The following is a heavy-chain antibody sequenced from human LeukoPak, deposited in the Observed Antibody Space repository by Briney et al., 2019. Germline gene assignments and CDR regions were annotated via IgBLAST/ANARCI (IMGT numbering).Heavy chain of an antibody. J-gene: IGHJ4*02. Sequence: SETLALNCAVYGGSFSGYYWSLIRQPPGEGLEWIGEINHSGSTNYNPSLKSRVTISVDTSKNQFSLKLSSVTAADTAVYYCARAPDYQTFDYWGQGTLVTVSS. D-gene: IGHD4-11*01. CDR3: ARAPDYQTFDY. V-gene: IGHV4-34*01. CDR2: INHSGST. CDR1: GGSFSGYY.